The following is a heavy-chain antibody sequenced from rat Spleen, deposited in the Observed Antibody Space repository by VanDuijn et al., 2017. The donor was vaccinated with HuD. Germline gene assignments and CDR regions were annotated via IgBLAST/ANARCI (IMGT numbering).Heavy chain of an antibody. CDR3: ARGHTTGIYFDY. Sequence: QVQLKESGPGLVQPSQTLSLTCTVSGFSLTSYNVHWVRQPTGKGLEWMGVRWTGGSIDYNSALKSRLSISRDTSKSQVFLKMNNLQTEDIATYYCARGHTTGIYFDYWGQGVMVTVSS. J-gene: IGHJ2*01. CDR2: RWTGGSI. V-gene: IGHV2-30*01. CDR1: GFSLTSYN. D-gene: IGHD1-9*01.